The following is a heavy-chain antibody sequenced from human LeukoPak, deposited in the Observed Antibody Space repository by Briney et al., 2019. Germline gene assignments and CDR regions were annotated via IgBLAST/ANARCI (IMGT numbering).Heavy chain of an antibody. V-gene: IGHV1-46*01. J-gene: IGHJ4*02. Sequence: ASVKVSCQGSGYTFTSYWIQWVRQAPGQGLEWMGLINPDGGSTAYAHRFQGRVTMTRDTSTSTVYMDLSSLRSEDTAIYYCASPVKYYDTWSGYPPFDYWGQGTLVTVSS. D-gene: IGHD3-3*01. CDR3: ASPVKYYDTWSGYPPFDY. CDR2: INPDGGST. CDR1: GYTFTSYW.